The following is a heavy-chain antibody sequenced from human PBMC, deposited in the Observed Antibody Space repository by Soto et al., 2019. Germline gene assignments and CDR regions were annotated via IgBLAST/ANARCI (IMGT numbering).Heavy chain of an antibody. CDR2: ISYDGSNK. Sequence: GGSLRXSCAASGFTFSSYAMHWVRQAPGKGLEWVAVISYDGSNKYYADSVKGRFTISRDNSKNTLYLQMNSLRAEDTAVYYCARDLLYGGDADYYYYYGMDVWGQGTTVTVSS. CDR3: ARDLLYGGDADYYYYYGMDV. V-gene: IGHV3-30-3*01. J-gene: IGHJ6*02. CDR1: GFTFSSYA. D-gene: IGHD2-21*01.